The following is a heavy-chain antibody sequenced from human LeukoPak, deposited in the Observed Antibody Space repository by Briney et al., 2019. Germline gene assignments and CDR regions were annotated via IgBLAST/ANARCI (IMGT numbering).Heavy chain of an antibody. J-gene: IGHJ4*02. V-gene: IGHV4-59*01. Sequence: SETLSLTCTVSGGSISSYYWSWIRQPPGKGLEWIGYIYYSGSTNYNPSLKSRVTISVDTSKNQFSLKLSSVTAADTAVYHCARVVGSAAGIWGQGTLVTVSS. CDR1: GGSISSYY. D-gene: IGHD6-13*01. CDR3: ARVVGSAAGI. CDR2: IYYSGST.